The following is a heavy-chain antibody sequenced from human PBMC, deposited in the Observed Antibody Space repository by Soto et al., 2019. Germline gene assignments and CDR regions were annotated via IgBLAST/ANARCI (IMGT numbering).Heavy chain of an antibody. CDR2: IIPIFGSP. Sequence: QVQLVQSGAQVKKPGSSVRASCKASGGTLRSHAINWVRQAPVQGLEWMGGIIPIFGSPNYAQKFQGRVTITADEYSITAYMELSSLRSEDTAVYYCAGTVELPYYHGMDVWGQGTTVTVSS. CDR3: AGTVELPYYHGMDV. CDR1: GGTLRSHA. D-gene: IGHD4-4*01. V-gene: IGHV1-69*01. J-gene: IGHJ6*02.